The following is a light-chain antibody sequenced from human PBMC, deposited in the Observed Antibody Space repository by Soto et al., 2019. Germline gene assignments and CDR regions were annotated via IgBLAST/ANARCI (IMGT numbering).Light chain of an antibody. J-gene: IGKJ4*01. CDR1: QGVXSN. CDR2: TAS. CDR3: QHYNKRPHT. V-gene: IGKV3D-15*01. Sequence: LTHSPATLSVSPSESATLACRASQGVXSNFAWYQARPGQTPSLLTYTASTSATGIPDRLSGGGSGTEFTRTISSLQSANCAIYYCQHYNKRPHTFGRGTKVDIK.